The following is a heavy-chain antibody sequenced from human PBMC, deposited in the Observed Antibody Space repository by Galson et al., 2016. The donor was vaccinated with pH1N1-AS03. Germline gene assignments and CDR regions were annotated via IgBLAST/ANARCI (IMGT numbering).Heavy chain of an antibody. CDR3: VYGSSGLYYFEY. D-gene: IGHD3-22*01. CDR2: INWNGDTR. Sequence: SLRLSCAVSGFTFDDYAMHWVRQGPGKGPEWVSSINWNGDTRGYADSVKGRFTTSRDNANNSVYLQMESLRTEDTALYFCVYGSSGLYYFEYWGRGAQVTVSS. V-gene: IGHV3-9*01. J-gene: IGHJ4*02. CDR1: GFTFDDYA.